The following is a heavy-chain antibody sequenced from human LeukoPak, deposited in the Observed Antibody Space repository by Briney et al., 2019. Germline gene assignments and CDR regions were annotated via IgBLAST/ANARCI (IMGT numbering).Heavy chain of an antibody. CDR1: GDTLSSFT. CDR2: IIPIINIA. Sequence: ASVKVSCKASGDTLSSFTISWLRQAPGQGLEWMGRIIPIINIATYAQQFQGRVTITADKSTSTVHLEVISLRSEDTAVYYCARDERRVFDFWGQGTLVTVFS. V-gene: IGHV1-69*04. J-gene: IGHJ4*02. CDR3: ARDERRVFDF.